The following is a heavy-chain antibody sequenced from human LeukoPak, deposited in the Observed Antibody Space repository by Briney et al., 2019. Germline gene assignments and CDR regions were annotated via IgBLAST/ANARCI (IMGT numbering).Heavy chain of an antibody. D-gene: IGHD1-26*01. CDR2: INPTGGST. CDR3: ARDNSMGDNAWWFDP. V-gene: IGHV1-46*01. Sequence: GASVTVSCKASGYTFTSYYMHWVRQAPGQGLEWMGLINPTGGSTGYAQKFQGRVTMTRDMSTSTDYMELSSLRSEDTAIYYCARDNSMGDNAWWFDPWGQGTLVTVSS. J-gene: IGHJ5*02. CDR1: GYTFTSYY.